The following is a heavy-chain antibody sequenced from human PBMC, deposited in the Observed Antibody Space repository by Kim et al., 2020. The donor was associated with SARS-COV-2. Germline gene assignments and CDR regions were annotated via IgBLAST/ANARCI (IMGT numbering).Heavy chain of an antibody. J-gene: IGHJ6*02. D-gene: IGHD3-9*01. CDR2: IFYTGSN. CDR3: ARAETRYYYYAMDV. Sequence: SETLSLTCTVSGGSISSGSDYWGWIRQPPGKGLEWIGSIFYTGSNYYNPSLKSRVTISVDTSKNQFSLKVSSVTAADTDVYYCARAETRYYYYAMDVWGQGTTVTVSS. V-gene: IGHV4-39*07. CDR1: GGSISSGSDY.